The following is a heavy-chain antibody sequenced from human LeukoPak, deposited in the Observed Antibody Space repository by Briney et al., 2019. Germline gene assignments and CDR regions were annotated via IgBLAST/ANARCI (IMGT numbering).Heavy chain of an antibody. J-gene: IGHJ6*02. V-gene: IGHV3-30*03. CDR2: ISYDGTNK. Sequence: GGSLRLSCAASGFTFRSYGMHWVRQAPGKGLEWVAVISYDGTNKYYADFVKGRFTISRDNSKNTLSLQMSSLRAEDTAVYYCARWNQGHGLDVWGQGTTVTVSS. CDR1: GFTFRSYG. CDR3: ARWNQGHGLDV. D-gene: IGHD4-23*01.